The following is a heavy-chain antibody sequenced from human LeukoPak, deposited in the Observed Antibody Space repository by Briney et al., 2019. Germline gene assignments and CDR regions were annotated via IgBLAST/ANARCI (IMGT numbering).Heavy chain of an antibody. V-gene: IGHV3-48*02. J-gene: IGHJ4*02. CDR1: GFTFSSYG. Sequence: PGGSLRLSCAASGFTFSSYGMNWVRQAPGKGLGWVSYISSSGSSIYYADSVKGRFTISRDNDKNSLYLQMNSLRDEDTAVYYCARGMRFLEWLEDYWGQGTLVTVSS. CDR3: ARGMRFLEWLEDY. CDR2: ISSSGSSI. D-gene: IGHD3-3*01.